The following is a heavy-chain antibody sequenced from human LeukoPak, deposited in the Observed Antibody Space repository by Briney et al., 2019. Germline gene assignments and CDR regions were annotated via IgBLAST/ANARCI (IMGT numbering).Heavy chain of an antibody. CDR1: GYSFTSYW. CDR2: LDPSDSYT. J-gene: IGHJ4*02. D-gene: IGHD3-9*01. Sequence: GESLRISCKGSGYSFTSYWISWVRQMPGKGLGWMGRLDPSDSYTNYSPSFQGHVTISADKSISTAYLQWSSLKASDTAMYYCARRNYDILTGYYNFDYWGQGTLVTVSS. CDR3: ARRNYDILTGYYNFDY. V-gene: IGHV5-10-1*01.